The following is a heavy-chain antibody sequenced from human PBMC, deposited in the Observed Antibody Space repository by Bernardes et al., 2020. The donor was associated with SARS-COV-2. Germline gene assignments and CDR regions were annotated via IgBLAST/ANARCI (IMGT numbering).Heavy chain of an antibody. CDR3: AKGPWFDSSGSDI. CDR2: INDRGRS. J-gene: IGHJ3*02. D-gene: IGHD3-22*01. Sequence: ETLSLTCTVSGDSVSGYYWSWIRQSPGQGLEWIGNINDRGRSNYNPSLKSRLSMSVSASKNQLSLKLRSVTAADTAVYFCAKGPWFDSSGSDIWGQGTMVTVSS. CDR1: GDSVSGYY. V-gene: IGHV4-59*02.